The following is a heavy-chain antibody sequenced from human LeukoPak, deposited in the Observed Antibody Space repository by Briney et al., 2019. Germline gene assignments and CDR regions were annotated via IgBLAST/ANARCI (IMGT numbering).Heavy chain of an antibody. D-gene: IGHD3-10*01. CDR3: ARVPGVTMVRGVIIMDDAFDI. Sequence: RPSETLSPTCTVSGGSISSYYWSWIRQPAGKGLEWIGCIYTSGSTNYNPSLKSRVTMSVDTSKNQFSLKLSSVTAADTAVYYCARVPGVTMVRGVIIMDDAFDIWGQGTMVTVSS. CDR1: GGSISSYY. V-gene: IGHV4-4*07. CDR2: IYTSGST. J-gene: IGHJ3*02.